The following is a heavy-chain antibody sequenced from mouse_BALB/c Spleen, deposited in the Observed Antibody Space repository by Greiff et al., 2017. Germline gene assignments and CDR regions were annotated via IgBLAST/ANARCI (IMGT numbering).Heavy chain of an antibody. CDR1: GYTFTDYE. Sequence: QVQLKESGAELVRPGASVTLSCKASGYTFTDYEMHWVKQTPVHGLEWIGAIDPETGGTAYNQKFKGKATLTADKSSSTAYMELRSLTSADSAVYYCTRSSNYGYWGQGTTLTVSS. V-gene: IGHV1-15*01. CDR3: TRSSNYGY. CDR2: IDPETGGT. D-gene: IGHD2-5*01. J-gene: IGHJ2*01.